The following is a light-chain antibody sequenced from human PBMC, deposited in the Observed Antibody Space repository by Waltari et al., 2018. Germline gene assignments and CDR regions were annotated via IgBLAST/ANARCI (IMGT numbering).Light chain of an antibody. CDR3: QQYGSSPRT. CDR2: DAS. V-gene: IGKV3-20*01. Sequence: ESVFTQSRGPLSLSPGESATLPCRASQNIGGNYLFWYQHKPGQALRLLNYDASRRATSIPDRFSGSGSGTDFTITISRLEPEDVAVYHCQQYGSSPRTFGQGTKLEI. J-gene: IGKJ2*01. CDR1: QNIGGNY.